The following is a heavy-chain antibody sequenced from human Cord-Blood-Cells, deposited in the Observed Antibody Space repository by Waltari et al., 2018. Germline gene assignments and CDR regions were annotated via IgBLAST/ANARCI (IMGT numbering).Heavy chain of an antibody. D-gene: IGHD6-6*01. CDR2: INHSGST. CDR3: ARTVEYSSSSAFDI. J-gene: IGHJ3*02. Sequence: QAQLQQWGAGLLKPSETLSLTCAVYGGSFSGYYWSWIRQPPGKGLEWIGEINHSGSTNYHPSLKSRVTISVDTSKNQFSLKLSSVTAADTAVYYCARTVEYSSSSAFDIWGQGTMVTVSS. V-gene: IGHV4-34*01. CDR1: GGSFSGYY.